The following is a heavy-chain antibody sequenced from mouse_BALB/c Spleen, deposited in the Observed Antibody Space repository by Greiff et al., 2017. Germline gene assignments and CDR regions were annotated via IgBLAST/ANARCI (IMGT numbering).Heavy chain of an antibody. V-gene: IGHV5-6*01. J-gene: IGHJ4*01. D-gene: IGHD2-10*02. Sequence: EVKLVESGGDLVKPGGSLKLSCAASGFTFSSYGMSWVRQTPDKRLEWVATISSGGSYTYYPDSVKGRFTISRDNAKNTLYLQMSSLKSEDTAMYYCARHKYGNFDYWGQGTSVTVSS. CDR1: GFTFSSYG. CDR3: ARHKYGNFDY. CDR2: ISSGGSYT.